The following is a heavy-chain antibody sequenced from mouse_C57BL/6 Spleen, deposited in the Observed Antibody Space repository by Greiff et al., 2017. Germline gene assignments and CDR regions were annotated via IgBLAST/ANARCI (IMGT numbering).Heavy chain of an antibody. CDR3: ARKGDYYGSRGDY. D-gene: IGHD1-1*01. Sequence: QVQLQQPGAELVKPGASVKLSCKASGYTFTSYWMQWVKQRPGQGLEWVGEIDPSDSYTTSNQKFKGKATLTVDTSSSTAYMQLSSLTSEDSAVYYCARKGDYYGSRGDYWGQGTTLTGSA. CDR2: IDPSDSYT. J-gene: IGHJ2*01. CDR1: GYTFTSYW. V-gene: IGHV1-50*01.